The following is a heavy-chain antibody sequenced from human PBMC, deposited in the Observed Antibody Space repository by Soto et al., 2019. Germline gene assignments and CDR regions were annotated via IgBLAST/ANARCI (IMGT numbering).Heavy chain of an antibody. V-gene: IGHV4-30-2*01. CDR1: GGSISSGGYS. D-gene: IGHD3-22*01. CDR2: IYHSGST. Sequence: TLSLTRAVSGGSISSGGYSRSWVRQPPGEGLGGVGYIYHSGSTYYNPSLKSRVTISVDRSKNQFSLKLSSVTAADTAVYYCARVASGYYDSSGYYTWNYGMDVWGQGTTVTVSS. J-gene: IGHJ6*02. CDR3: ARVASGYYDSSGYYTWNYGMDV.